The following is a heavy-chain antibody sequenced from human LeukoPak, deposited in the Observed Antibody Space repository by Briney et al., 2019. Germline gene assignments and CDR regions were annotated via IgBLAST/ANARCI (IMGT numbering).Heavy chain of an antibody. CDR3: ARDILTGLDY. D-gene: IGHD3-9*01. J-gene: IGHJ4*02. V-gene: IGHV4-59*12. CDR2: IYYSGST. Sequence: KSSETLSLTCTVSGGSISSYYWSWIRQPPGKGLEWIGYIYYSGSTNYNPSLKSRVTISVDTSKNQFSLKLSSVTAADTAVYYCARDILTGLDYWGQGTLVTVSS. CDR1: GGSISSYY.